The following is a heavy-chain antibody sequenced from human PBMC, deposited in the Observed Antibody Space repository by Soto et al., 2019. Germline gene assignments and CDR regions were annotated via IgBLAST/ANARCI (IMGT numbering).Heavy chain of an antibody. J-gene: IGHJ6*02. Sequence: ASVKVSCKASGYTFSNFAMHWVRQAPGQRLEWMGWINAGNGNTKYSQKFQGRVTITRDTSASTAYMELSSLRSEDTAVYYCARDLIPVITYYYYGMDVWGQGTTVTVSS. CDR1: GYTFSNFA. V-gene: IGHV1-3*01. CDR3: ARDLIPVITYYYYGMDV. D-gene: IGHD2-21*01. CDR2: INAGNGNT.